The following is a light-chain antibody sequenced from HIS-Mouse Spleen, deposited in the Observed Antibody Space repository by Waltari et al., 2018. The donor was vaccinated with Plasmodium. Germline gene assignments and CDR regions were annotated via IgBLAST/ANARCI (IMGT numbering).Light chain of an antibody. CDR2: DVS. CDR3: SSYTSSSTLWV. Sequence: QSALTKPASVSGSPGQSITISCTGTSSDVGGYNNVSWYQQHPGKAPKLMIYDVSNRPSGVSNRFSGSKSGNTASLTISGLQAEDEADYYCSSYTSSSTLWVFGGGTKLTVL. V-gene: IGLV2-14*03. J-gene: IGLJ3*02. CDR1: SSDVGGYNN.